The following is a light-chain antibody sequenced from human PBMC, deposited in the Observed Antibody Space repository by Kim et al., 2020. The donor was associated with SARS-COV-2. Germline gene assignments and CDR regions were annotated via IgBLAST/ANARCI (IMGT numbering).Light chain of an antibody. Sequence: SASVGDRVTFTCRANQSVSRSLAWYQQKPGKAPKLLISDASDLKSGVPSRFSGSGSGTQFTLTISSLQPDDVATYFCQQYNSYSQSFGQGTKLEI. J-gene: IGKJ2*01. CDR3: QQYNSYSQS. CDR2: DAS. V-gene: IGKV1-5*01. CDR1: QSVSRS.